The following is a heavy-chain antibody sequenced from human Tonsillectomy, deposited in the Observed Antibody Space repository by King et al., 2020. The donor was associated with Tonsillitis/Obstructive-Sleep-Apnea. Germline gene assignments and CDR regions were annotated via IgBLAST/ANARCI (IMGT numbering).Heavy chain of an antibody. CDR3: ARLANWHFNWFDP. J-gene: IGHJ5*02. D-gene: IGHD1-1*01. V-gene: IGHV3-7*01. Sequence: VQLVESGGGLVQPGGSLRLSCAASRFTFSSYWMSWVRQAQGKGLEWVANIKQDGSEKYYVDSVKGRFTISRDNAKNSLYLQMNSLRAEDTAVYYCARLANWHFNWFDPWGQGTLVTVSS. CDR2: IKQDGSEK. CDR1: RFTFSSYW.